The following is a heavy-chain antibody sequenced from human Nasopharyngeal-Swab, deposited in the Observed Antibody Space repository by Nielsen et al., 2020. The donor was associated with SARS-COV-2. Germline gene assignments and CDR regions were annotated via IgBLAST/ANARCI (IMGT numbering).Heavy chain of an antibody. Sequence: GGSLRLSCAASGFTFSTHAMSWVRQAPGKGLEWVSGISHSGGSTYYADSVKGRFTISRDNSKNTLSLQMNSLRVEDTAVYYCARDLYRQQWPLYNYYGMDVWGQGTTVTVSS. CDR2: ISHSGGST. V-gene: IGHV3-23*01. CDR1: GFTFSTHA. D-gene: IGHD6-19*01. J-gene: IGHJ6*02. CDR3: ARDLYRQQWPLYNYYGMDV.